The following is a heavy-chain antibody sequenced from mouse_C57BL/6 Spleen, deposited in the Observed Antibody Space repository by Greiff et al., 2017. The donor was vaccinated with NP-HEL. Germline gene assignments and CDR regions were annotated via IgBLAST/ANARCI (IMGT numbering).Heavy chain of an antibody. CDR3: ARRHYGSREGYFDY. CDR1: GYTFTSYW. J-gene: IGHJ2*01. Sequence: VQLQQPGAELVMPGASVKLSCKASGYTFTSYWMHWVKQRPGQGLEWIGEIDPSDSYTNYNQKFKGKATLTVDKSSSTAYMQLSSLRSEDSAVYYCARRHYGSREGYFDYWGQGTTLTVSS. D-gene: IGHD1-1*01. CDR2: IDPSDSYT. V-gene: IGHV1-69*01.